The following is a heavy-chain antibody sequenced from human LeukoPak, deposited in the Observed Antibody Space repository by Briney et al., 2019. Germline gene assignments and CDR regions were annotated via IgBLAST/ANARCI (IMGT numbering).Heavy chain of an antibody. CDR3: ARGSTMGYSSSWYR. CDR1: GGSISSGDYY. V-gene: IGHV4-61*08. Sequence: PSETLSLTCTVSGGSISSGDYYWSWIRQPPGKGLEWIGYIYYSGSTNYNPSLKSRVTISVDTSKNQFSLKLSSVTAADTAVYYCARGSTMGYSSSWYRWGQGTLVTVSS. CDR2: IYYSGST. J-gene: IGHJ4*02. D-gene: IGHD6-13*01.